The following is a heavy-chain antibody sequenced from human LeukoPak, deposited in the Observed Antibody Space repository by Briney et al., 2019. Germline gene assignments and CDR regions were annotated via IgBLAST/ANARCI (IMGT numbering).Heavy chain of an antibody. CDR1: GGSFNSYY. V-gene: IGHV4-59*08. Sequence: SETLSLTCTVSGGSFNSYYWSWIRQPPGKGLEWIGYIYYSGSTNYNPSLKSRVTISVDTSKNQFSLKLSSVTAADTAVYYCARTDRNYDILTDYYTVPSVVWGRGTAVTVSS. D-gene: IGHD3-9*01. CDR2: IYYSGST. CDR3: ARTDRNYDILTDYYTVPSVV. J-gene: IGHJ6*02.